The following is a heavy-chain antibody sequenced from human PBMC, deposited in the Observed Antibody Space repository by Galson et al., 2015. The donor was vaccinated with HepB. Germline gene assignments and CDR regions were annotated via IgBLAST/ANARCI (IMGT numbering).Heavy chain of an antibody. D-gene: IGHD2-15*01. J-gene: IGHJ4*02. V-gene: IGHV3-21*01. CDR1: GFTFSSYN. CDR2: ISSSSSYI. Sequence: SLRLSCAASGFTFSSYNMNWVRQAPGKGLEWVSSISSSSSYIYYADSEKGRFTISRDNAKNSLYLQMNSLRAEDTAVYYCARGSAVVVGYFDYWGQGTLVTVSS. CDR3: ARGSAVVVGYFDY.